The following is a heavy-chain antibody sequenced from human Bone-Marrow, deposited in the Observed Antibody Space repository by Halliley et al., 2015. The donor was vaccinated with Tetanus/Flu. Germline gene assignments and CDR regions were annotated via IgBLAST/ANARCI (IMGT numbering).Heavy chain of an antibody. Sequence: SLRLSCAASGFTFEDYSMHWVRQAPGKGLEWVSIISWDGHTTYYGDSVRGRFTVSRDNRKNSLYIQMNSLRAEDTAFYYCAKATDPNYYDSSCQSWGQGTLVTVSS. CDR3: AKATDPNYYDSSCQS. D-gene: IGHD3-22*01. CDR2: ISWDGHTT. J-gene: IGHJ5*02. V-gene: IGHV3-43*01. CDR1: GFTFEDYS.